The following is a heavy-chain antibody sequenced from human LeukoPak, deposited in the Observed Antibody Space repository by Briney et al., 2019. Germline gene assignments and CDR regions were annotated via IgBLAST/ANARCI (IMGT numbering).Heavy chain of an antibody. CDR1: GFTFSSYW. V-gene: IGHV3-74*01. CDR2: INTDGSTT. Sequence: GGSLRLSCAASGFTFSSYWMHWVRQTPGKGLVWVSRINTDGSTTSYADSVKGRFTISRDNAKKTLYLQMNSLRAEDTAVYYCARGGGGDNPNVFGGYWGQGTLVTVSS. J-gene: IGHJ4*02. D-gene: IGHD4-23*01. CDR3: ARGGGGDNPNVFGGY.